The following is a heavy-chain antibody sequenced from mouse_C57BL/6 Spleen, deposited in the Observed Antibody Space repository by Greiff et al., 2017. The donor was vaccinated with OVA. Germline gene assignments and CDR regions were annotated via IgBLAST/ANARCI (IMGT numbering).Heavy chain of an antibody. J-gene: IGHJ3*01. CDR2: IDPSDSST. CDR1: GYTFTSYW. Sequence: QVQLQPPWAELVKPGASVTLSCTASGYTFTSYWLPWVKQRPGQGLEWIGEIDPSDSSTNYNQQFKGKATLTVDTSSSTAYMQRSSLTSEDAAVYYCARGGLRPRAYWGQGTLVTVSA. V-gene: IGHV1-50*01. D-gene: IGHD2-4*01. CDR3: ARGGLRPRAY.